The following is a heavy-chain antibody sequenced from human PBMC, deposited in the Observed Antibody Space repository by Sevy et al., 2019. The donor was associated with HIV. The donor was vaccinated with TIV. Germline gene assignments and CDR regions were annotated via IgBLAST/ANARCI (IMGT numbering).Heavy chain of an antibody. D-gene: IGHD6-19*01. Sequence: ASVKVSCKASGYIFTSFAISWVRQAPGQGLEWMAWINTYNGNTKYAQELQGRVTLTTDTSTTTVYMELGSPKSDDTAVYFCARDRGSGWDDYWGQGTLVTVSS. J-gene: IGHJ4*02. V-gene: IGHV1-18*01. CDR1: GYIFTSFA. CDR2: INTYNGNT. CDR3: ARDRGSGWDDY.